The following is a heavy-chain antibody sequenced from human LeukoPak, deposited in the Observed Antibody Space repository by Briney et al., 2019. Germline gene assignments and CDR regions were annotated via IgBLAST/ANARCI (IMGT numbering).Heavy chain of an antibody. CDR2: IYSGGST. D-gene: IGHD2-2*01. J-gene: IGHJ4*02. V-gene: IGHV3-66*02. Sequence: GGSLRLSCAASGFTVSSNYMSWVRQAPGKGLEWVSVIYSGGSTYYADSVKGRFTISRDNSKNTLYLQMNSLRAEDTAVYYCARGDIVVVPAALDYWGRGTLVTVSS. CDR3: ARGDIVVVPAALDY. CDR1: GFTVSSNY.